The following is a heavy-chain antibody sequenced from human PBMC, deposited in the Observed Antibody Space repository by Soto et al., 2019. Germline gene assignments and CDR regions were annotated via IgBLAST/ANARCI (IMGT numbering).Heavy chain of an antibody. D-gene: IGHD2-2*01. CDR2: ISSSSSTI. Sequence: PGGSLRLSCAASGFTFSSYSMNWVRQAPGKGLEWVSYISSSSSTIYYADSVKGRFTISRDNAKNSLYLQMNSLRAEDTAVYYWGGGGAPGNTNYRDVGEKGPRFPASS. J-gene: IGHJ6*03. V-gene: IGHV3-48*01. CDR3: GGGGAPGNTNYRDV. CDR1: GFTFSSYS.